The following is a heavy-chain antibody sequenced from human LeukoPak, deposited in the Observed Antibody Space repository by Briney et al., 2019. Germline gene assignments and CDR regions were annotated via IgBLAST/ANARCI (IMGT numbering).Heavy chain of an antibody. V-gene: IGHV3-53*01. CDR3: ARDSGHDAFDI. J-gene: IGHJ3*02. CDR1: GFTVSTNY. CDR2: SYRSGST. Sequence: GGSLRLSCAASGFTVSTNYVSWVRQAPGKGLEWVSVSYRSGSTYYADSVKGRFTISRDNSKNPLYLQMTRLRAEDTAVYYCARDSGHDAFDIWGQGTMVTVSS.